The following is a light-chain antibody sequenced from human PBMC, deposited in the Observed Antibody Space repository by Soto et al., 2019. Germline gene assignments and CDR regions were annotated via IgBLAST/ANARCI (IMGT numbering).Light chain of an antibody. CDR3: QQYNNLPQT. CDR1: QSVATN. V-gene: IGKV3-15*01. CDR2: GAS. J-gene: IGKJ1*01. Sequence: EAVLTQSPATLSVSPGERATLSCRASQSVATNVAWYQQRPGQAPRLLIYGASKRAIGLPDRFSGSGSGTEFTLTITSLQSEDFTIYYCQQYNNLPQTFGQGTKVEI.